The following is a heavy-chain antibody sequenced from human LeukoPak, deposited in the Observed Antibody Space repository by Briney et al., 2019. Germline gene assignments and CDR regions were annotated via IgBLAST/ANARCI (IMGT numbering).Heavy chain of an antibody. CDR3: ARDHKLLWFGESTEIFDP. CDR2: ISAYNGNT. J-gene: IGHJ5*02. CDR1: GYTLTSYG. Sequence: ASVKVSCKASGYTLTSYGISWVRQAPGQGLEWMGWISAYNGNTNYAQKLQGRVTMTTDTSTSTAYMELRSLRSDDTAVYYCARDHKLLWFGESTEIFDPWGQGTLVTVSS. D-gene: IGHD3-10*01. V-gene: IGHV1-18*01.